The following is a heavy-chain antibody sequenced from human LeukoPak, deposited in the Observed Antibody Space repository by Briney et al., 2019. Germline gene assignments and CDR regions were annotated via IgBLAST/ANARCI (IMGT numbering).Heavy chain of an antibody. J-gene: IGHJ4*02. CDR2: IRYDGSNK. CDR3: AKDLGYSNFYFDY. V-gene: IGHV3-30*02. CDR1: GFTFSSYG. D-gene: IGHD4-11*01. Sequence: GGSLRLSCAASGFTFSSYGMHWVRQAPGKGLEWVAFIRYDGSNKYSADSVKGRFTISRDNSKNTLYLQMNSLRAEDTAVYYCAKDLGYSNFYFDYWGQGTLVTVSS.